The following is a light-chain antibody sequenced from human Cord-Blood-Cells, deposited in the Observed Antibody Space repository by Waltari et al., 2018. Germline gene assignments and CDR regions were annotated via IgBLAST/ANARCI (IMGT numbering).Light chain of an antibody. CDR1: QSVSSSY. CDR2: GAS. J-gene: IGKJ2*03. V-gene: IGKV3-20*01. Sequence: EIVLPQSTGTLSLYPGERAHLSCRASQSVSSSYLACYQQKPGQAPRLLIYGASSRATGIPDRFSGSGSGTDFTLTISRLDPEDFAVYCCQQYGSSPYSFGQGTKLEIK. CDR3: QQYGSSPYS.